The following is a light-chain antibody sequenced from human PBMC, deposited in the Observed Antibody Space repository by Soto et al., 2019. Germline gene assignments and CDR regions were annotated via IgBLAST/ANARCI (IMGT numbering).Light chain of an antibody. V-gene: IGKV3-11*01. CDR1: QSVRSS. Sequence: EIVLTQSPGTLSLSPGERATLSCRASQSVRSSLAWYQQKLGQAPRLLIYDASKRAPGIPARFSGSGSGTDFTLTISSLEPEDFVTYYCQQRSNWPLTFGGGTKVEIK. CDR3: QQRSNWPLT. J-gene: IGKJ4*01. CDR2: DAS.